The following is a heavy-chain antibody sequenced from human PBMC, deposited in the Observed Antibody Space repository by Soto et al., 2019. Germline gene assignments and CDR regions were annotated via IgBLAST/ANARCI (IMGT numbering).Heavy chain of an antibody. J-gene: IGHJ4*02. CDR1: GYTFTNYL. CDR3: ARVLHMYGPKAHLES. V-gene: IGHV1-46*01. CDR2: INPNGGYT. Sequence: ASVKVSCKASGYTFTNYLIHWVRQVPGQGPDWMGLINPNGGYTTYAQKFQGRLTMTRDTSTNTVYMEVSSLRSDDTAVYYCARVLHMYGPKAHLESWGQGTLVT. D-gene: IGHD2-8*01.